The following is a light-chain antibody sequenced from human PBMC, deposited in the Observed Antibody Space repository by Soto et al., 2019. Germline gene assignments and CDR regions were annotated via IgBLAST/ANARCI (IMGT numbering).Light chain of an antibody. CDR2: NTN. Sequence: QTVVTQEPSFSVSPGGTVTLTCGLSSGSASTSHYPSWYQQTPGQAPRTLIYNTNTRSSGVPDRFSGSILVNKAALTITGAQADDESDYYCVLYMGRGIGVFGTGTKLTVL. J-gene: IGLJ1*01. V-gene: IGLV8-61*01. CDR3: VLYMGRGIGV. CDR1: SGSASTSHY.